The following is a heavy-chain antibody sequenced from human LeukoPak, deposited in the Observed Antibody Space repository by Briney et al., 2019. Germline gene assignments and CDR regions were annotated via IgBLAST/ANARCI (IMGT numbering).Heavy chain of an antibody. V-gene: IGHV1-2*02. D-gene: IGHD6-13*01. J-gene: IGHJ4*02. CDR2: INPNSGGT. CDR3: AREIVKQQLVDY. CDR1: GYTFTGYY. Sequence: ASVKVSCKASGYTFTGYYMHWVRQAPGQGLEWMGWINPNSGGTNYAQKFQGRVTMTRDTSISTAYMELSRLRSDDTAVYYCAREIVKQQLVDYWGQGTLVTVSS.